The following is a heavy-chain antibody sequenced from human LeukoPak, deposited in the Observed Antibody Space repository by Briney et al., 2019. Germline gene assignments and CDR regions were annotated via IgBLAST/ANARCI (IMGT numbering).Heavy chain of an antibody. CDR1: GFTFSSYT. Sequence: PGGSLRLSCAASGFTFSSYTMNWVRQAPGKGLEWVSSISSTSTYIHDADSVKGRFTVYRDNAKESLYLQMNSLRAEDTAMYYCARGMRQIDDAFDLWGQGTMVTVSS. J-gene: IGHJ3*01. V-gene: IGHV3-21*01. D-gene: IGHD6-25*01. CDR3: ARGMRQIDDAFDL. CDR2: ISSTSTYI.